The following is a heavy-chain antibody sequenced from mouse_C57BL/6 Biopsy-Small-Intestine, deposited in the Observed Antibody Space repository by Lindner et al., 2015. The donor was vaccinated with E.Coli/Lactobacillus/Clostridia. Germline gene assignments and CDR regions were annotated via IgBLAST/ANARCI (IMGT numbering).Heavy chain of an antibody. Sequence: VQLQESGGDLVKPGGSLKLSCAASGFTFSIYGMSWVRQTPDKRLEWVATISSGGSYSYYSDSVKGRFTMSRDNAKNTLYLQMSSLKSEDTAMYYCARHLYYAMDYWGQGTSVTVSS. CDR2: ISSGGSYS. CDR1: GFTFSIYG. J-gene: IGHJ4*01. CDR3: ARHLYYAMDY. V-gene: IGHV5-6*01.